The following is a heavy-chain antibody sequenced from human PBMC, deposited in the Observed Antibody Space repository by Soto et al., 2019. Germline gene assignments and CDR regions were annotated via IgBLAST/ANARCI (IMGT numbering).Heavy chain of an antibody. Sequence: RDSCTAAEVTFRNYGMHWVSKAQGKGLEWVAVTSYDGSNKYYADSVKGRFTISRDNSKNALYLQMNSLRAEDTAVYYCARGKGARGSMDFWGQRTTVPVSS. J-gene: IGHJ6*02. CDR2: TSYDGSNK. D-gene: IGHD2-15*01. CDR1: EVTFRNYG. CDR3: ARGKGARGSMDF. V-gene: IGHV3-30-3*01.